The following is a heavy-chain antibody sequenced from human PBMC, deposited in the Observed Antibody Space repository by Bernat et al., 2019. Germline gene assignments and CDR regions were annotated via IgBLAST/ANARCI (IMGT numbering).Heavy chain of an antibody. CDR2: ITSDGTNK. D-gene: IGHD3-16*01. J-gene: IGHJ3*02. Sequence: EVKVVESGGGLVQPGGSLRLSCEASGFSLSSYLMHWVRQAPGERLVWVSRITSDGTNKIYADSVKGRFTISRDNAKNTMYLQMNSLRDEDTAVYYCSRTAFVFDDVFDIWGQGTKVTVSS. CDR1: GFSLSSYL. CDR3: SRTAFVFDDVFDI. V-gene: IGHV3-74*01.